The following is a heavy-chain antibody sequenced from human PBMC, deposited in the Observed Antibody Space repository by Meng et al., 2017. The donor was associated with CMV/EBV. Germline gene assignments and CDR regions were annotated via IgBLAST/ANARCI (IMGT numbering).Heavy chain of an antibody. CDR3: ARDETATQSERSAYSPDAFDI. CDR2: ISSSGASI. CDR1: GFPFSNYW. J-gene: IGHJ3*02. V-gene: IGHV3-11*01. D-gene: IGHD3-22*01. Sequence: GGSLRLSCAASGFPFSNYWMNWIRQAPGKGLEIVSDISSSGASIYYADSVEGRFTIARDNARNSLYLQMNTLRAEDTAVYYCARDETATQSERSAYSPDAFDIWGQGTMVTVSS.